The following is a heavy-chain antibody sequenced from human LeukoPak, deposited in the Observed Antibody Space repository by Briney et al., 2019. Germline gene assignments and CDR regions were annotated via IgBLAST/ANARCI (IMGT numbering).Heavy chain of an antibody. V-gene: IGHV1-18*01. CDR2: ISTYNGNT. J-gene: IGHJ4*02. CDR1: GGTFSSYA. Sequence: ASVKVSCKASGGTFSSYAISWVRQAPGQGLEWMGWISTYNGNTNYAQKFQGRLTMTTEISTSTAYMELRSLTSDDTAVYYCARGKVGVDYWGQGTLVTVSS. D-gene: IGHD2-2*01. CDR3: ARGKVGVDY.